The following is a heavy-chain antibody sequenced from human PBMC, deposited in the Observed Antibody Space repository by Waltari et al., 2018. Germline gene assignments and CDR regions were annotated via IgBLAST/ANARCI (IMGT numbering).Heavy chain of an antibody. CDR1: GGSFSGYY. V-gene: IGHV4-34*01. J-gene: IGHJ5*02. CDR2: INHSGST. CDR3: ARAFSRFIVVVPAASRGGWFDP. D-gene: IGHD2-2*01. Sequence: QVQLQQWGAGLLKPSETLSLTCAVYGGSFSGYYWSWIRQPPGQGLEWIGEINHSGSTNYNPSLKSRVTISVDTSKNQFSLKLSSVTAADTAVYYCARAFSRFIVVVPAASRGGWFDPWGQGTLVTVSS.